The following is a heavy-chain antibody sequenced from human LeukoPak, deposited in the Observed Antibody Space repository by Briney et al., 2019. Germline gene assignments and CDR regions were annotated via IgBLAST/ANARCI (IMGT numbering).Heavy chain of an antibody. Sequence: GGSLRLSCTPSGFTFSSYGMHWVRQAPGKGLEWVSFIRYDGSNEYYADSVKGRFTISRDNSKNTLYLQMNSLRPEDTAVYYCAKDFSVYYYDSRVLDYWGQGTLVTVSS. CDR2: IRYDGSNE. CDR3: AKDFSVYYYDSRVLDY. V-gene: IGHV3-30*02. D-gene: IGHD3-22*01. CDR1: GFTFSSYG. J-gene: IGHJ4*02.